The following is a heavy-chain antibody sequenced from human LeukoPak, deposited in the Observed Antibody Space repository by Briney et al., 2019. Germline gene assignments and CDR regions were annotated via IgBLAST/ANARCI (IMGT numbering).Heavy chain of an antibody. CDR3: ASGGSGYSPDDY. J-gene: IGHJ4*02. V-gene: IGHV4-4*09. CDR2: IYTSGST. Sequence: SETLSLTCTVSGGSISSYYWSWIRQPPGKGLEWIGYIYTSGSTNYNPSLKSRVTISVDTSENQFSLKLSSVTAADTAVYYCASGGSGYSPDDYWGQGTLVTVSS. D-gene: IGHD3-22*01. CDR1: GGSISSYY.